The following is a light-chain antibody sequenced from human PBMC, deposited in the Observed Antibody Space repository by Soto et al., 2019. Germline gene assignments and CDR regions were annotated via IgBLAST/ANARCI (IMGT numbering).Light chain of an antibody. CDR2: AAS. V-gene: IGKV1-27*01. CDR1: QGISIY. J-gene: IGKJ1*01. Sequence: DIQMTQSTSSLSASVGDRVTITCRASQGISIYLAWYQQKPGKVPKVLIYAASALQSGVPSRFSGSGSGTDFTLTISSLQPEDVATYYCQKYDSAPWTFGQGTKVEIK. CDR3: QKYDSAPWT.